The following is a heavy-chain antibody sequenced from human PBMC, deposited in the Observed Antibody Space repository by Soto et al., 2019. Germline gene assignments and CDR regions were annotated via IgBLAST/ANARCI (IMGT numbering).Heavy chain of an antibody. CDR3: ARDTLRGSGWYGDAFDI. V-gene: IGHV1-18*01. J-gene: IGHJ3*02. Sequence: ASVKVSCKASGDTFTSYGISWVRQAPGQGLEWMGWISAYNGNTNYAQKLQGRVTMTTDTSTSTAYMELRSLRSDDTAVYYCARDTLRGSGWYGDAFDIWGQGTMVTVSS. CDR2: ISAYNGNT. D-gene: IGHD6-19*01. CDR1: GDTFTSYG.